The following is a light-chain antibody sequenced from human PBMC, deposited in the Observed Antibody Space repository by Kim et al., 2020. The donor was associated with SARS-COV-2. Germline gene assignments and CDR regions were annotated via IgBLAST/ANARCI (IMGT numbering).Light chain of an antibody. CDR3: GTWDSSLSVGV. CDR1: SSNIGNKS. J-gene: IGLJ2*01. Sequence: GQKVTLSFSGSSSNIGNKSVSWYQQLPGTAPKLRIYDNNKRPSGIPDRFSGSKSGTSATLGITGLQTGDEADYYCGTWDSSLSVGVFGGGTQLTVL. CDR2: DNN. V-gene: IGLV1-51*01.